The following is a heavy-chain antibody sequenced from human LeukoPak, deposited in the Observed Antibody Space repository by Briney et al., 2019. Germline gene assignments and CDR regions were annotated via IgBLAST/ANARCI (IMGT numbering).Heavy chain of an antibody. D-gene: IGHD3-10*01. CDR3: ARGSLDLDY. V-gene: IGHV4-39*07. CDR2: IYYSGDT. J-gene: IGHJ4*02. CDR1: GDSVSSSSYY. Sequence: SETLSLTCTVSGDSVSSSSYYWGWIRQPPGKGLEWIGSIYYSGDTYHNPSLKSRVTIFVDTSKNQFSLKLSSVTAADTAVYYCARGSLDLDYWGQGTLVTVSS.